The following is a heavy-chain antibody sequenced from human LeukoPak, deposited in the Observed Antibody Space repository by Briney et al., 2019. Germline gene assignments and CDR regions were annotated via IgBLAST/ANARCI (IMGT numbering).Heavy chain of an antibody. J-gene: IGHJ4*02. Sequence: GGSLRLSCAASGFTFSSYAMSWVRQAPGEGLEWVSTTDTSGANTYYADSVKGRFTISRDNSRHTLYLQMNSLRVEDTALYYCVRGTTEFDYWGQGTRVTVSS. CDR3: VRGTTEFDY. CDR2: TDTSGANT. V-gene: IGHV3-23*01. D-gene: IGHD1-1*01. CDR1: GFTFSSYA.